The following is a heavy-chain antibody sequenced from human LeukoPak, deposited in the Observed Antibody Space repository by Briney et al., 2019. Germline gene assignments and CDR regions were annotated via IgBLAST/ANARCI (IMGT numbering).Heavy chain of an antibody. CDR1: GGSISSSSYY. Sequence: PSETLSLTCTVSGGSISSSSYYWAWIRQPPGKGLEWIGSISHSGSTYYKPSLKSRVTISVDTSKNQFSLKLSSVTAADTAVYYCARGRMVRGVLNYYMDVWGKGTTVTVSS. D-gene: IGHD3-10*01. V-gene: IGHV4-39*07. CDR2: ISHSGST. CDR3: ARGRMVRGVLNYYMDV. J-gene: IGHJ6*03.